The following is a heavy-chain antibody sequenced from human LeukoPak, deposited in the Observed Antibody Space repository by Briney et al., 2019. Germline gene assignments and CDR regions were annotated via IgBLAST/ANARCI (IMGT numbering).Heavy chain of an antibody. Sequence: GESLRLSCAASGFTFSSYAMNWVRQAPGKGLEWVSTISNSGGSTYYADSVKGRFTISRDNSRNTLYLQMHSLTAEDTAVYYCAKDSGMVRGVITTSDYWGQGTLVTVSS. CDR1: GFTFSSYA. V-gene: IGHV3-23*01. CDR2: ISNSGGST. D-gene: IGHD3-10*01. J-gene: IGHJ4*02. CDR3: AKDSGMVRGVITTSDY.